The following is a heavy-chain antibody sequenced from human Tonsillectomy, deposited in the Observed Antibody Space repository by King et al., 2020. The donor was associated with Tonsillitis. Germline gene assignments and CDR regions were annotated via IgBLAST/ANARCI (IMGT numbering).Heavy chain of an antibody. D-gene: IGHD2-15*01. CDR1: GFTVSNNY. J-gene: IGHJ3*01. Sequence: QLVQSGGGLIQPGGSLSLSCAASGFTVSNNYMSWVRHAPERGLEWVAIIYSGGSTYYPDSLKGRFTISRDNSKNTLYLQMDSLTAEDTAIYYCARTVVRGATDSFDVWGQGTMVTVSS. V-gene: IGHV3-53*01. CDR2: IYSGGST. CDR3: ARTVVRGATDSFDV.